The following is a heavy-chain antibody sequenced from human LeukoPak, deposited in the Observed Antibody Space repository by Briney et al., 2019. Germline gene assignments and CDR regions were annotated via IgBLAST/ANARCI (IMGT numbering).Heavy chain of an antibody. CDR3: AREFDTSHIEDY. D-gene: IGHD2-21*01. Sequence: GGSLRLSCAASGFTFSNYAIHWVRQAPGKGLEWVAVISSDGSNKYYADSVKGRFTISRDNSKNTVYVQMKNLRTEDTAMYYCAREFDTSHIEDYWGQGTLVTVSS. CDR2: ISSDGSNK. V-gene: IGHV3-30-3*01. J-gene: IGHJ4*02. CDR1: GFTFSNYA.